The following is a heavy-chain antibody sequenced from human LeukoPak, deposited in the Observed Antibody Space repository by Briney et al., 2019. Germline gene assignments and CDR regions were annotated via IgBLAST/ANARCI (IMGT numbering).Heavy chain of an antibody. CDR2: ISAYNGNT. J-gene: IGHJ4*02. V-gene: IGHV1-18*01. CDR3: AREFRFSRSSTSCYTN. D-gene: IGHD2-2*01. Sequence: ASVKVSCKASGYTFTSYGISWVQQAPGQGLEWMGWISAYNGNTNYAQKLQGRVTMTTDTSTSTAYMELRSLRSDDTAVYYCAREFRFSRSSTSCYTNWGQGTLVTVSS. CDR1: GYTFTSYG.